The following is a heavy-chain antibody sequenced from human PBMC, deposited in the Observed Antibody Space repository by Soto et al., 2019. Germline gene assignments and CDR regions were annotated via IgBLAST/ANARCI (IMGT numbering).Heavy chain of an antibody. Sequence: GGSLRLSCAASGFTFSSYAMSWVRQAPGKGLEWVSSISGSGGSTYYADSVKGRFTISRDNSKNTLYLQMNSLRADDTAAYYCGASKGSYRLDYWGQGTLVTVSS. CDR1: GFTFSSYA. V-gene: IGHV3-23*01. D-gene: IGHD3-16*02. CDR2: ISGSGGST. CDR3: GASKGSYRLDY. J-gene: IGHJ4*02.